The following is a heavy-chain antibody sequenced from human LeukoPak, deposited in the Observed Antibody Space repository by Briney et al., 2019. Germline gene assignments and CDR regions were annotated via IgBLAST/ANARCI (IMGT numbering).Heavy chain of an antibody. J-gene: IGHJ4*02. CDR2: IYHSGST. CDR3: ARDQVEYDIPDHFDY. V-gene: IGHV4-30-2*01. CDR1: GGSISSRGYY. Sequence: SETLSLTCTVSGGSISSRGYYWSWIRQPPGKGLEWIGYIYHSGSTYYNPSLKSRVTISVDRSKNQFSLTLISVTAADTAVYFCARDQVEYDIPDHFDYWGKGTLVTVSS. D-gene: IGHD2/OR15-2a*01.